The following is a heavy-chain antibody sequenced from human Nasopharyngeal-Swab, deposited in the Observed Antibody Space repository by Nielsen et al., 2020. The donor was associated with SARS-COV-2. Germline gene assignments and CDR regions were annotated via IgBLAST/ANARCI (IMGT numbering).Heavy chain of an antibody. J-gene: IGHJ5*02. Sequence: ASVKVSCKTSGYTFSDYFIHWVRQAPGQGLEWMGRISPNSGGTNFAQKFRGRVTVTRDASISTAYLELTGPTSDDTAAYYCARSCATVGCPFDPWGQGTLVTVSS. CDR2: ISPNSGGT. CDR1: GYTFSDYF. CDR3: ARSCATVGCPFDP. D-gene: IGHD2-15*01. V-gene: IGHV1-2*06.